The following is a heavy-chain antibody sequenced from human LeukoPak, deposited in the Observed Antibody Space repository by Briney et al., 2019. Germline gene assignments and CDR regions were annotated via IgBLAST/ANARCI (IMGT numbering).Heavy chain of an antibody. CDR1: GGSVSRGSYY. Sequence: PSETLSLTCTVSGGSVSRGSYYWSWIRQPPGKGLEWIGYIYYSGSNNYNPSLKSRVTISVDTSKNQFSLKLSSVPAADTAVYYCAREPYYDSSGADYWGQGTLVTVSS. CDR3: AREPYYDSSGADY. V-gene: IGHV4-61*01. CDR2: IYYSGSN. J-gene: IGHJ4*02. D-gene: IGHD3-22*01.